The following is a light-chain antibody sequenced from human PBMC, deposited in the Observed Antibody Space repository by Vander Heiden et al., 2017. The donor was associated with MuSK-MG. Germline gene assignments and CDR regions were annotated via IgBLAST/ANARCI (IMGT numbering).Light chain of an antibody. V-gene: IGKV3-20*01. CDR1: QSVSSSY. CDR2: GAS. Sequence: EIVLTQSPGTLSLSPGERATLSCRASQSVSSSYLAWYQQKPGQAPRLLIYGASSRATGIPDRFSGSGSGTDFTLTISRLEPEDFAVYYCQQDSSSHSFGHGTKVDIK. J-gene: IGKJ3*01. CDR3: QQDSSSHS.